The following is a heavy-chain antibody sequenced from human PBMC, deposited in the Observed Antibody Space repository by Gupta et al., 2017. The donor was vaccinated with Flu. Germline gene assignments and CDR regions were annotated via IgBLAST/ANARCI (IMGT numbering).Heavy chain of an antibody. Sequence: VSGASINSHYWSWIRQPPGKGLEWIGYVYYTGSTNYHPSLKSRVTISVDTSKNQFSLNLSSVTAADTAVYYCARGYYSSSDDAFHIWGQGTMVTVSS. V-gene: IGHV4-59*11. CDR1: GASINSHY. J-gene: IGHJ3*02. CDR2: VYYTGST. CDR3: ARGYYSSSDDAFHI. D-gene: IGHD6-6*01.